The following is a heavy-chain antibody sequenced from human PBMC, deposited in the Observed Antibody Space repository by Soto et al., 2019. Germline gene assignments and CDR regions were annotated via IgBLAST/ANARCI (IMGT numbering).Heavy chain of an antibody. CDR2: INAGNGNT. D-gene: IGHD1-7*01. CDR3: ARSGSGTTLDYWFDP. CDR1: TYTLTSYA. V-gene: IGHV1-3*01. Sequence: ASVKVSCKASTYTLTSYAMHWVRQAPGQRLEWMGWINAGNGNTKYSQKFQGRVTITRDTSASTAYMELSSLRSEDTAVYYCARSGSGTTLDYWFDPWGQGTLVTVSS. J-gene: IGHJ5*02.